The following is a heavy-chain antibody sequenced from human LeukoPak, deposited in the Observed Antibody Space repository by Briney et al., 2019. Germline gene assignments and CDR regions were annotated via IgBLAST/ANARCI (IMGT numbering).Heavy chain of an antibody. V-gene: IGHV1-46*01. CDR1: GYTFTSYY. CDR2: INPSGGST. Sequence: GASVTVSCKASGYTFTSYYMHWVRQAPGQGLEWMGIINPSGGSTSYAQKFQGRVTMTRDTSTSTVYMELSSLRSEDTAVYYCARGDIVVVPAATAYYYYGMDVWGQGTTVTVSS. D-gene: IGHD2-2*01. J-gene: IGHJ6*02. CDR3: ARGDIVVVPAATAYYYYGMDV.